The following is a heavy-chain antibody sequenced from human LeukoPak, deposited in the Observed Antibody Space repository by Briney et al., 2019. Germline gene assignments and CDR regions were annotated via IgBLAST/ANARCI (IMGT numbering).Heavy chain of an antibody. J-gene: IGHJ3*02. V-gene: IGHV4-34*01. CDR1: GGSFSGYY. CDR3: ARDRFGEYYYDSSGYDAFDI. Sequence: LETLSLTCAVYGGSFSGYYWSWLRQPPGKGLEWIGEINHSGSTNYNPSLKSRVTISVDTSKNQFSLKLSSVTAADTAVYYCARDRFGEYYYDSSGYDAFDIWGQGTMVTVSS. D-gene: IGHD3-22*01. CDR2: INHSGST.